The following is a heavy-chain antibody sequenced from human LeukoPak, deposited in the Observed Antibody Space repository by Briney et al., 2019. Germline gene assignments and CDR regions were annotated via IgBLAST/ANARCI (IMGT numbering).Heavy chain of an antibody. V-gene: IGHV3-53*01. J-gene: IGHJ4*02. Sequence: GGSLRLSCAASGFTVSSSYMSWVRQAPGKGLEWVSVIYSGGSTYYADSVKGRFTISRDNSKNTLYLQMNSLRAEDTAVYYCARGLPSTRVAVDFWGQGTLVTVSS. CDR1: GFTVSSSY. CDR3: ARGLPSTRVAVDF. CDR2: IYSGGST. D-gene: IGHD6-19*01.